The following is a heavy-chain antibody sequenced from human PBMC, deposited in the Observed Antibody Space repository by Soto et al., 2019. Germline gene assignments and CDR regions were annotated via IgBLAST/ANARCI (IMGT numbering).Heavy chain of an antibody. V-gene: IGHV4-4*07. CDR1: GGSISSHY. J-gene: IGHJ4*02. CDR2: IYTSGST. Sequence: NPSETLSLTCTVSGGSISSHYWSWIRQPAGKGLEWIGRIYTSGSTNYNPSLKSRVTMSVDTSKNQFSLKLSSVTAADTAVYYRARVILEVPCTSGGFDYWGQGTLVTVSS. CDR3: ARVILEVPCTSGGFDY. D-gene: IGHD2-8*01.